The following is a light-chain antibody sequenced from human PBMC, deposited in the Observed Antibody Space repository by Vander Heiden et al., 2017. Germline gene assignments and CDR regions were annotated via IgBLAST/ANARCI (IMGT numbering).Light chain of an antibody. J-gene: IGKJ3*01. CDR3: QQYNNWPPLFT. CDR2: GAS. CDR1: QSVSSN. V-gene: IGKV3-15*01. Sequence: EIVMTQSPATLSLSPGERATLSCRASQSVSSNLAWYQQKPGQAPRLLIYGASTRATGIQARFSGSGSGTEFTLTISSLQSEDFAVYYCQQYNNWPPLFTFGHGTKVDIK.